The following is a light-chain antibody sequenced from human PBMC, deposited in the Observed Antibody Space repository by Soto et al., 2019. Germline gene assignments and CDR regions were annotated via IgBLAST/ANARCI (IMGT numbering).Light chain of an antibody. Sequence: DIVMTQSPDSLAVFLGERATINCKSRQSLLYTSNNKNYLSWYQKKPGQPPKMLIYWASTRESGVPDRFTGSGSGSNFTLTIASLQAEDVAVYYCQQYYTFPRTFGQGSKVEIK. J-gene: IGKJ1*01. V-gene: IGKV4-1*01. CDR1: QSLLYTSNNKNY. CDR2: WAS. CDR3: QQYYTFPRT.